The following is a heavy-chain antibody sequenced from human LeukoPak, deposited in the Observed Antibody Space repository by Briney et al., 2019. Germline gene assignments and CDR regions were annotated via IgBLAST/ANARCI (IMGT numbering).Heavy chain of an antibody. V-gene: IGHV3-74*01. CDR2: INSDGSST. CDR1: GFTFSSYW. CDR3: ARPHYYYYYYMDV. J-gene: IGHJ6*03. Sequence: GGSLRLSCAASGFTFSSYWMHWVRQAPGKGLVWVSRINSDGSSTSYADSVKGRFTISRDNAKNTLYLQMNSLRAEDTAVYYCARPHYYYYYYMDVWSKGTTVTVSS.